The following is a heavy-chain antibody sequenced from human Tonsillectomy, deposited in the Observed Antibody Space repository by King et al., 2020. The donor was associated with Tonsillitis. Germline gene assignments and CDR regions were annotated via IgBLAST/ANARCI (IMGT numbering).Heavy chain of an antibody. D-gene: IGHD1-20*01. CDR2: ITSNGGST. CDR1: GFTFSSYA. Sequence: EVQLVESGGGLVQPGGSLRLSCSASGFTFSSYAMHWVRQAPGKGLEYVSTITSNGGSTYYADSVKGRFTISRDNSKNTLYLQMSSLKTEDTAVYYCVKGEVDNWNYIDYWGQGTLVTVSS. V-gene: IGHV3-64D*06. CDR3: VKGEVDNWNYIDY. J-gene: IGHJ4*02.